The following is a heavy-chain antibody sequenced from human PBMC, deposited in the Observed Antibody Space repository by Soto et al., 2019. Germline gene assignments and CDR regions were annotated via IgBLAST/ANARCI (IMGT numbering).Heavy chain of an antibody. V-gene: IGHV4-39*01. D-gene: IGHD3-9*01. Sequence: SENLSLTYTVSGGSISVTNHYWGWIRQPPGKGLEWIGSIYYSGSTYYNPSLKSRLTISVDTSKNQFSLKLSSVTAADTAVYYCARHVDDILTGYHMTLDYWGQGTLVTVPQ. CDR1: GGSISVTNHY. J-gene: IGHJ4*02. CDR3: ARHVDDILTGYHMTLDY. CDR2: IYYSGST.